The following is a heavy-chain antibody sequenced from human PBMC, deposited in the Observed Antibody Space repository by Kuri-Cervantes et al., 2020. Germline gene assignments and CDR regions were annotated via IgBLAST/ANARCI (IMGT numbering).Heavy chain of an antibody. V-gene: IGHV3-21*01. CDR3: AKEELCSGGSCYVDY. CDR1: GFTFSSYS. Sequence: GESLKISCAASGFTFSSYSMNWVRQAPEKGLEWVSSISSSSSYIYYADSVKGRFTISRDNAKNSLYLQMNSLRAEDTAVYYCAKEELCSGGSCYVDYWGQGTLVTVSS. D-gene: IGHD2-15*01. CDR2: ISSSSSYI. J-gene: IGHJ4*02.